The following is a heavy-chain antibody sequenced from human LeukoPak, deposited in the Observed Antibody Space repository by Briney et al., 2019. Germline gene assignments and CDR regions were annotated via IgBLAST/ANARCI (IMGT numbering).Heavy chain of an antibody. J-gene: IGHJ6*02. CDR1: GYTFTSYY. D-gene: IGHD2-2*01. CDR2: INPSGGST. V-gene: IGHV1-46*01. Sequence: GASVKVSCKASGYTFTSYYMHWVRQAPGQGLEWMGIINPSGGSTSYAQKFQGRVTMTRDTSTSTVYMELSSLRSEDTAVYYCARSGLGVKVVVPAATFYYGMDVWGQGTTVTVSS. CDR3: ARSGLGVKVVVPAATFYYGMDV.